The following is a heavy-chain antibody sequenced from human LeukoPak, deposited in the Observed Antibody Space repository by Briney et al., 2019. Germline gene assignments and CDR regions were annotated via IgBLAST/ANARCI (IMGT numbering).Heavy chain of an antibody. CDR1: GFTFDDYG. CDR3: AREPGGYYYYYMDV. D-gene: IGHD3-16*01. CDR2: INWNGGST. Sequence: GGSLRLSCAASGFTFDDYGMSWVRKARGKGLEWVSGINWNGGSTGYADSVKGRFTISRDNAKNSLYLQMNSLRAEDTALYYCAREPGGYYYYYMDVWGKGTTVTVSS. J-gene: IGHJ6*03. V-gene: IGHV3-20*04.